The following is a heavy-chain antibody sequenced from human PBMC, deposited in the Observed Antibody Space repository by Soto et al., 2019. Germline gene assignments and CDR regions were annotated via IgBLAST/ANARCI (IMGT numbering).Heavy chain of an antibody. J-gene: IGHJ6*02. V-gene: IGHV4-30-4*01. Sequence: SETLPLTCAVSGGSISSHDYYWSWIRQPPGKGLEWIGYISYSGSTYYNPSLKSRVIISVDKSKNQFSLRLNSVTAADTAMYYCARESRAAVAGNYYYYGLDVWGQGTTVTVSS. D-gene: IGHD6-19*01. CDR1: GGSISSHDYY. CDR3: ARESRAAVAGNYYYYGLDV. CDR2: ISYSGST.